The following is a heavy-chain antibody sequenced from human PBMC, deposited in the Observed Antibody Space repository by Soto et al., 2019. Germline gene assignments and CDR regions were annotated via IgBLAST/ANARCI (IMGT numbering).Heavy chain of an antibody. V-gene: IGHV3-11*01. CDR3: ARSRGMIVVSYYYGMDV. J-gene: IGHJ6*02. Sequence: GSLRLSCAASGFTFSDYYMSWIRQAPGKGLEWVSYISSSGSTIYYADSVKGRFTISRDNAKNSLYLQMNSLRAEDTAVYYCARSRGMIVVSYYYGMDVWGQGTTVTVSS. D-gene: IGHD3-22*01. CDR2: ISSSGSTI. CDR1: GFTFSDYY.